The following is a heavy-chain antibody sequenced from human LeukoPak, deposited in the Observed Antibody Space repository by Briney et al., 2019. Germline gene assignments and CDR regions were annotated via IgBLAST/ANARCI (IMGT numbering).Heavy chain of an antibody. Sequence: LVKVSCKASGGTFSSYAISWVRHAPGQGLEWMGWIIPIFGTANYAQKFQGRVTITADESTSTAYMELSSLRSEDTAVYYCAKTPGYDFWSGYFVRDEGSGAFDIWGQGTMVTVSS. CDR3: AKTPGYDFWSGYFVRDEGSGAFDI. CDR1: GGTFSSYA. V-gene: IGHV1-69*01. CDR2: IIPIFGTA. D-gene: IGHD3-3*01. J-gene: IGHJ3*02.